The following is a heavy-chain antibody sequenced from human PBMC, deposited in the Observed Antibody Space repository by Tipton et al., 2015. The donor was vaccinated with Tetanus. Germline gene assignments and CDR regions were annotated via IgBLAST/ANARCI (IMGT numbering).Heavy chain of an antibody. CDR2: IFYSGNT. Sequence: GLVKPSETLTLTCTVSGDPMNDFYWSWIRQPPGKGLEWIGHIFYSGNTDYNPSLKSRVTISVDTSRKQFSLRLSSVTAADTAVYYCARDQKSATLSHFFYGLDVWGQGTTVTVSS. V-gene: IGHV4-59*01. D-gene: IGHD2-15*01. J-gene: IGHJ6*02. CDR1: GDPMNDFY. CDR3: ARDQKSATLSHFFYGLDV.